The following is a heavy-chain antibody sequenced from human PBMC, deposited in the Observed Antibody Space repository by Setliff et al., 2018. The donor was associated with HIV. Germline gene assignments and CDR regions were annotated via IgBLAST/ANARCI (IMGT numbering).Heavy chain of an antibody. CDR2: VYHTGST. J-gene: IGHJ4*02. D-gene: IGHD3-10*01. CDR1: GYSMSSGYY. V-gene: IGHV4-38-2*01. CDR3: AARNSGNPTGHFDY. Sequence: SETLSLTCGVSGYSMSSGYYWGWIRQPPGKGLEWIGNVYHTGSTYYNPSLRSRVTISVDTSQDQFSLRLTSVTAADTAVYYCAARNSGNPTGHFDYWGQGTLVTVSS.